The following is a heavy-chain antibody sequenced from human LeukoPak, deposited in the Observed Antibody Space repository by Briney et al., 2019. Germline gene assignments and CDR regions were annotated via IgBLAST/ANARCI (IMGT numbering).Heavy chain of an antibody. CDR2: ISGSGGST. J-gene: IGHJ4*02. V-gene: IGHV3-23*01. CDR1: GFTFSSYA. Sequence: SGGSLRLSCAASGFTFSSYAMSWVRQAPGKGLEWVSAISGSGGSTYYADSVKGRFTISRDNSKNTLYLQMNSLRAEDTAVYYCARDRGQYFDYWGQGTLVTVSS. CDR3: ARDRGQYFDY. D-gene: IGHD3-10*01.